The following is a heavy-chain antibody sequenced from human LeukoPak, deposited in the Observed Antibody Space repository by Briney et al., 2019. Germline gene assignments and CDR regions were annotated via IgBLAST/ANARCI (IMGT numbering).Heavy chain of an antibody. V-gene: IGHV1-2*02. J-gene: IGHJ4*02. Sequence: ASVRVSCKASGCTFTGYFMHRVRQAPGQGLDWMGWINPNTGGTKYAQKFQGRVTMTRDTSIGTAYMELSTVTSDDTAVYFCARVHATGYFSLDLGYWGQGTLVTVSS. D-gene: IGHD3-9*01. CDR2: INPNTGGT. CDR3: ARVHATGYFSLDLGY. CDR1: GCTFTGYF.